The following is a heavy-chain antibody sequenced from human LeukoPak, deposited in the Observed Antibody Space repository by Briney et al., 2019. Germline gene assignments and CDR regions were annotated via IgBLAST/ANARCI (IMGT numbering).Heavy chain of an antibody. Sequence: GGSLRLSCAASGFTFRSYGLQWVRQAPGKGLEWVAVIWNDSTQKYYADSVKGRFTISKDNSRNALNLQMDSLRAEDTAVYYCARWGSGGLTLDYWGQGTLVTVSS. CDR3: ARWGSGGLTLDY. J-gene: IGHJ4*02. CDR1: GFTFRSYG. CDR2: IWNDSTQK. D-gene: IGHD3-10*01. V-gene: IGHV3-33*01.